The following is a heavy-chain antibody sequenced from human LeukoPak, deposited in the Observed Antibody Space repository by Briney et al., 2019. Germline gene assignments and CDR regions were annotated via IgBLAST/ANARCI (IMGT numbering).Heavy chain of an antibody. CDR2: IHPSDSYV. V-gene: IGHV5-10-1*01. CDR3: ARHKEGYCTGGDCYSDFFDYGLDV. CDR1: GYTFANFY. J-gene: IGHJ6*02. Sequence: GESLKISCQTSGYTFANFYVTWVRHMPGKRLEWMGRIHPSDSYVNYYPSIQGHVTISSDTSINTVYLHWRSLKASDTATYFCARHKEGYCTGGDCYSDFFDYGLDVWGQGTTVAVSS. D-gene: IGHD2-15*01.